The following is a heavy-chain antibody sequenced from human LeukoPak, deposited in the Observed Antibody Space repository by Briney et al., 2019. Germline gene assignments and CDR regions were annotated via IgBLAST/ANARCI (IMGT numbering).Heavy chain of an antibody. J-gene: IGHJ4*02. CDR3: AYMGHGGIVGATNNYFPFDY. CDR1: GFTFSSYA. V-gene: IGHV3-23*01. CDR2: ISGSGGST. D-gene: IGHD1-26*01. Sequence: PGGSLRLSCAASGFTFSSYAMSWVRQAPGKGLEWVSAISGSGGSTYYADSVKGRFTISRDNSKNTLYLQMNSLRAEDTAVYYCAYMGHGGIVGATNNYFPFDYWGQGTLVTVSS.